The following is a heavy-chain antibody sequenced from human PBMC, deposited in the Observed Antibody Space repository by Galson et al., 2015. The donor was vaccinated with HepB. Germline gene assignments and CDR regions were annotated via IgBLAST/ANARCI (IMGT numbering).Heavy chain of an antibody. CDR1: GYTLTELP. CDR2: FDPEDGET. Sequence: SVKVSCKVSGYTLTELPMHWVRQAPGKGLEWMGGFDPEDGETIYAQKFQGRVTMTEDTSADTAYMELSSLRSEDTAVYYCATEMGGSQLGNFGYWGQGTLVTVSS. J-gene: IGHJ4*02. D-gene: IGHD1-26*01. CDR3: ATEMGGSQLGNFGY. V-gene: IGHV1-24*01.